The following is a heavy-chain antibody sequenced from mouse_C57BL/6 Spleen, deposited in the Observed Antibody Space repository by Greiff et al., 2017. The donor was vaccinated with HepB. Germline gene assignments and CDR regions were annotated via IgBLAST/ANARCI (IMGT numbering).Heavy chain of an antibody. CDR2: IDPSDSYT. CDR1: GYTFTSYW. V-gene: IGHV1-59*01. J-gene: IGHJ1*03. CDR3: ARVVATGYFDV. D-gene: IGHD1-1*01. Sequence: VQLQQSGAELVRPGTSVKLSCKASGYTFTSYWMHWVKQRPGQGLEWIGVIDPSDSYTNYNQKFKGKATLTVDTSSSTAYMQLSSLTFEDSAVYYCARVVATGYFDVWGTGTTVTVSS.